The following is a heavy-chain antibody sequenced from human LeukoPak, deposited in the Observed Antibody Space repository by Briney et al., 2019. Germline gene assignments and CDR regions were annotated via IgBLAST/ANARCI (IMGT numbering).Heavy chain of an antibody. CDR1: GFTVSSNY. Sequence: GGSLRLSCAASGFTVSSNYMSWVRQAPGKGREWASVIYSGGSTYYADSVKGRFTISRDNSKNTLYLQMNSLRAEDTAVYYCARDHGRPRNHWFDPWGKGTLVTVSS. V-gene: IGHV3-66*02. J-gene: IGHJ5*02. CDR3: ARDHGRPRNHWFDP. D-gene: IGHD1-14*01. CDR2: IYSGGST.